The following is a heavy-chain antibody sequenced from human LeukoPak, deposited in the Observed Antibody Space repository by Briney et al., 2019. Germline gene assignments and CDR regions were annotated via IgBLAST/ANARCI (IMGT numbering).Heavy chain of an antibody. Sequence: GGSLRLSCAASGLTFSSYSMNWVRQAPGKGLEWVSSISSSSSYIYYADSVKGRFTISRDNAKNSLYLQMNSLRAEDTAVYYCARAVGRFGELLYDDYWGQGTLVTVSS. CDR1: GLTFSSYS. CDR3: ARAVGRFGELLYDDY. J-gene: IGHJ4*02. V-gene: IGHV3-21*01. CDR2: ISSSSSYI. D-gene: IGHD3-10*01.